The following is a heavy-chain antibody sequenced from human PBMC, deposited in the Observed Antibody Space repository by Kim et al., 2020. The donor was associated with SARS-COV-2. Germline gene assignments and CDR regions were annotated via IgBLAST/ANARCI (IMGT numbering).Heavy chain of an antibody. D-gene: IGHD3-10*01. V-gene: IGHV3-23*01. J-gene: IGHJ4*01. CDR1: GFVFSNYA. CDR3: SKTLEPGSISVPVYFDS. CDR2: LSGSGGTR. Sequence: GGSLRLSCEASGFVFSNYAMSWVRQSPGKGLQWVSGLSGSGGTRTYEESVKGRFTVTRDNSKTKLYSQMNSLRADATAVYFCSKTLEPGSISVPVYFDS.